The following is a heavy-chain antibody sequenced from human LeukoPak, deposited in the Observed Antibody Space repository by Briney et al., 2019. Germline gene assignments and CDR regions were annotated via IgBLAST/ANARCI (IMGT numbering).Heavy chain of an antibody. CDR3: ARGGITMVRGVIGDYYYYYYMDV. Sequence: PSQTLSLTCTVSGGSISSGSYYWSWIRQPAGKGLEWIGRIYSSGSTNYNPSLKSRVTISLDTSKNQFSLKLSSVTAADTAVYYCARGGITMVRGVIGDYYYYYYMDVWGKGTTVTISS. CDR1: GGSISSGSYY. J-gene: IGHJ6*03. CDR2: IYSSGST. V-gene: IGHV4-61*02. D-gene: IGHD3-10*01.